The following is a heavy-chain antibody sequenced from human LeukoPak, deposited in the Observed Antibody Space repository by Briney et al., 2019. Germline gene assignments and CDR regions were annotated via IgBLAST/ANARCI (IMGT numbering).Heavy chain of an antibody. CDR2: INPNSGGT. V-gene: IGHV1-2*04. Sequence: ASVKVSCKASGYTFTGYCMHWVRQAPGQGLEWMGWINPNSGGTNYAQKFQGWVTMTRDTSISTAYMELSRLRSDDTAVYYCARGGGYYYGSGRLYYYYYGMDVWGKGTTVTVSS. J-gene: IGHJ6*04. CDR1: GYTFTGYC. D-gene: IGHD3-10*01. CDR3: ARGGGYYYGSGRLYYYYYGMDV.